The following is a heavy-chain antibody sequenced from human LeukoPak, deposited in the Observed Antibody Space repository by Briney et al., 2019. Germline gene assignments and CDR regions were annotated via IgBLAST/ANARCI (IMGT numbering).Heavy chain of an antibody. CDR2: ISSSSTYI. V-gene: IGHV3-21*01. CDR1: GFTFNNYG. CDR3: ASQGVVVPAWRGVRAAGLGY. D-gene: IGHD2-2*01. J-gene: IGHJ4*02. Sequence: GGSLRLSCAASGFTFNNYGIDWVRQAPGKGLEWVSSISSSSTYIYYADSVKGRFTISRDNAKNSLYLQMNSLRAEDTAVYYCASQGVVVPAWRGVRAAGLGYWGQGTLVTVSS.